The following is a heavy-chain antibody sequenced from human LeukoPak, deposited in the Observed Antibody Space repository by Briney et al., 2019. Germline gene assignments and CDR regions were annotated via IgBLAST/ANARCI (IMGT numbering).Heavy chain of an antibody. V-gene: IGHV4-31*03. J-gene: IGHJ5*02. CDR1: GGSINSADYY. CDR3: ARDLGGDGFNLRNWFDP. CDR2: IYYSGSR. Sequence: SETLSLTCTVSGGSINSADYYWGWIRQHPGKGLEWIGYIYYSGSRYYNPPLKSRVSISIDTSKNQFSLNLSSVTAADTAVYYCARDLGGDGFNLRNWFDPWGQGTLVTVSS. D-gene: IGHD5-24*01.